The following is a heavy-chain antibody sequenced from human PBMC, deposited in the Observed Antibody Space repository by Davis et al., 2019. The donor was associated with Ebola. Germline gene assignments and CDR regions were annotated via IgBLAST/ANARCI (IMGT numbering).Heavy chain of an antibody. V-gene: IGHV1-69*04. CDR1: GGTFSSYA. CDR3: ASSRNRSSWFHYYYGMDV. J-gene: IGHJ6*02. Sequence: SVKVSCKASGGTFSSYAISWVRQAPGQGLEWMGRIIPILGIANYAQKFQGRVTITADKSTSTAYMELRSLRSDDTAVYYCASSRNRSSWFHYYYGMDVWGQGTTVTVSS. D-gene: IGHD6-13*01. CDR2: IIPILGIA.